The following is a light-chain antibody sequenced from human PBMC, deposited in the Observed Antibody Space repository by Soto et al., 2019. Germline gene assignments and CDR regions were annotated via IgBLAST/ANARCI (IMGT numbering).Light chain of an antibody. J-gene: IGKJ5*01. CDR2: DAS. Sequence: EIVLTQSPATLSLSPGERVTLSCRASQSVRSYLAWYQQRPGQAPRLLISDASNRATGIPARFSGSGSGTDFTLTISSLEPEDFAMYYCQQRSNWPPTFGQGTRLEI. CDR3: QQRSNWPPT. V-gene: IGKV3-11*01. CDR1: QSVRSY.